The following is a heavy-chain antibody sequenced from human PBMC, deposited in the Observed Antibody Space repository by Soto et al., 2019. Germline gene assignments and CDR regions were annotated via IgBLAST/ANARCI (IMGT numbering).Heavy chain of an antibody. CDR3: SRDPLGQLDYFDF. D-gene: IGHD6-13*01. CDR2: TYYRSKWYN. J-gene: IGHJ4*02. Sequence: SQTLSLTCAISGDSVSNNIASWNWIRQSPSRGLEWLGRTYYRSKWYNDYALSVKSRISINPDTSRNQFSLQLNSVTPEDTAMYYCSRDPLGQLDYFDFWGQGTLVTVSS. V-gene: IGHV6-1*01. CDR1: GDSVSNNIAS.